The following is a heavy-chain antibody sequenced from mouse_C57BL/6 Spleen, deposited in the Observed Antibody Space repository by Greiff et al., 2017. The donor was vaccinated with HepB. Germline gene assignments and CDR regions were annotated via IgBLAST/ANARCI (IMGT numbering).Heavy chain of an antibody. V-gene: IGHV1-82*01. CDR3: ASRTNWYLDV. CDR2: IYPGDGDT. J-gene: IGHJ1*03. CDR1: GYAFSSSW. Sequence: VKLQQSGPELVKPGASVKISCKASGYAFSSSWMNWVKQRPGKGLEWIGRIYPGDGDTNYNGKFKGKATLPAAKSSSTAYMQLSSLTSEHSAVYFCASRTNWYLDVGGKGTTVTVSS.